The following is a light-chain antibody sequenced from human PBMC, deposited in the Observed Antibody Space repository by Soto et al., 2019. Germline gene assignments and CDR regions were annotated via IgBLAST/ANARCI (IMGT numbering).Light chain of an antibody. V-gene: IGKV1-5*03. CDR1: QSISSW. Sequence: DIQMTQSPSTLSASVGDRVTITCRASQSISSWLAWYQQKPGKAPKLLIYKASSLESGVLSRFSGSGSGTEFTLTMSRLQPDDFATYYCKQYNSYLYTFGQGTKMEIK. J-gene: IGKJ2*01. CDR2: KAS. CDR3: KQYNSYLYT.